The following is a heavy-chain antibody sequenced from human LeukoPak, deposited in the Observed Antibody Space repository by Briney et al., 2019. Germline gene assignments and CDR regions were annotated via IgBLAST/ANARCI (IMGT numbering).Heavy chain of an antibody. Sequence: GGSLRLSCAASRFTFSSYVMSWVRQAPGKGLEWVSAISDSGGSTYYADSVKGRFTISRDNSKNTLYLQMNSLRAEDTAVYYCARGAYGSGTKRGYYYYYMDSWGKGTTVTVSS. J-gene: IGHJ6*03. CDR3: ARGAYGSGTKRGYYYYYMDS. D-gene: IGHD3-10*01. CDR2: ISDSGGST. V-gene: IGHV3-23*01. CDR1: RFTFSSYV.